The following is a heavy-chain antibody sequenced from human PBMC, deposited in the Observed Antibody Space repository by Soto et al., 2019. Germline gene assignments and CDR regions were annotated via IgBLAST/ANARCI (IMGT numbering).Heavy chain of an antibody. CDR3: ARVKAWSEYYYDSSGYYSFDY. CDR1: GYTFTSYG. J-gene: IGHJ4*02. Sequence: QVQLVQSGAEVKKPGASVKVSCKASGYTFTSYGISWVRQAPGQGLEWMGWISAYNGNTNYAQKLQGRVTMTTDTSTSTAYMELRSLRSDDTAVYYCARVKAWSEYYYDSSGYYSFDYWGQGTLVTVSS. V-gene: IGHV1-18*01. D-gene: IGHD3-22*01. CDR2: ISAYNGNT.